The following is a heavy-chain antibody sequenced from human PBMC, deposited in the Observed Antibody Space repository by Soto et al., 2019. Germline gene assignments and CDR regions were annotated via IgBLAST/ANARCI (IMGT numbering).Heavy chain of an antibody. CDR1: GGTFSSYT. Sequence: QVQLVQSGAEVKKPGSSVKVSCKASGGTFSSYTITWVRQAPGQGLEWMGRIIPSLDVPTYAQKFRGRITITAEKSTSTAYMELSSLTSEDTAVYYCARDLVVVTSDFYCYGMDVWGQGTTVTVSS. CDR3: ARDLVVVTSDFYCYGMDV. CDR2: IIPSLDVP. V-gene: IGHV1-69*08. J-gene: IGHJ6*02. D-gene: IGHD3-22*01.